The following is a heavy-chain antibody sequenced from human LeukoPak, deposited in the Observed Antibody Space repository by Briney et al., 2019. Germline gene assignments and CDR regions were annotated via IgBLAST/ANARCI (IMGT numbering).Heavy chain of an antibody. V-gene: IGHV4-34*01. CDR2: INHSGST. D-gene: IGHD1-14*01. CDR1: GGSFSGYY. CDR3: ARGKTVYYYYGMDV. Sequence: SETLSLTCAVYGGSFSGYYWSWIRQPPGKGLEWIGEINHSGSTNYNPSLKSRVTISVDTSRNQFSLKLSSVTAADTAVYYCARGKTVYYYYGMDVWGQGTTVTVSS. J-gene: IGHJ6*02.